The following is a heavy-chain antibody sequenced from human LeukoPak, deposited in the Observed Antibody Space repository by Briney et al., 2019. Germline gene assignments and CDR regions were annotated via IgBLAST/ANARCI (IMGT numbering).Heavy chain of an antibody. CDR2: IYHSGST. Sequence: PSETLSLTCAVSGYSISSGYYWGWIRQPPGKGLEWIGSIYHSGSTYYNPSLKCRVTISVDTSKNQFSLKLSSVTAADTAVYYCARDYSNYDPSYIDYWGQGTLVTVSS. D-gene: IGHD4-11*01. J-gene: IGHJ4*02. CDR1: GYSISSGYY. V-gene: IGHV4-38-2*01. CDR3: ARDYSNYDPSYIDY.